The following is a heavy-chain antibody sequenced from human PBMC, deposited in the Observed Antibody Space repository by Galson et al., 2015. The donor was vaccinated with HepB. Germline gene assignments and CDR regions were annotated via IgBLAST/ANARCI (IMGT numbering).Heavy chain of an antibody. Sequence: TLSLTCTVSGGSISSGSYYWSWIRQPAGKGLEWIGRIYTSGSTNYNPSLKSRVTISVDTSKNQFSLKLSSVTAADTAVYYCARPYRAAAGKDAFDIWGQGTMVTVSS. CDR1: GGSISSGSYY. V-gene: IGHV4-61*02. CDR2: IYTSGST. CDR3: ARPYRAAAGKDAFDI. J-gene: IGHJ3*02. D-gene: IGHD6-13*01.